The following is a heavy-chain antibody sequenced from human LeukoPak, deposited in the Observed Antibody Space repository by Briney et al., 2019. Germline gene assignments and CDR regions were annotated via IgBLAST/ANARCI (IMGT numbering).Heavy chain of an antibody. V-gene: IGHV4-31*03. CDR3: ARAKDSSGWYLDY. CDR2: IHYSGST. Sequence: PSETLSLTCTVSGDSISSGDYYWTWIRQHPGKGLEWIGYIHYSGSTYYNPSLKSRVTISVDTSKNQFSLKVSPVTAADTAVYYCARAKDSSGWYLDYWGQGTLVTVSS. CDR1: GDSISSGDYY. D-gene: IGHD6-19*01. J-gene: IGHJ4*02.